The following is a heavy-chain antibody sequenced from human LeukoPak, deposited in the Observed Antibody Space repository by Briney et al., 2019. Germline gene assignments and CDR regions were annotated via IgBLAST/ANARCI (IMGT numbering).Heavy chain of an antibody. CDR3: AKASAMIVVVSKHFDY. Sequence: ETLSLTCAVYGGSFSGYYWSWVRQAPGKGLEWVSAVSGSGGSTYYADSVKGRFTISRDNSKNTLYLQMNSLRAEDTAVYYCAKASAMIVVVSKHFDYWGQGTLVTVSS. D-gene: IGHD3-22*01. CDR2: VSGSGGST. CDR1: GGSFSGYY. V-gene: IGHV3-23*01. J-gene: IGHJ4*02.